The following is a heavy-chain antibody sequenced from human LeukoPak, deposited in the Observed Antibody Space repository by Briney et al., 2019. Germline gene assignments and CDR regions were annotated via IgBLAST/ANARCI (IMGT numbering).Heavy chain of an antibody. CDR1: GGSFSGYY. V-gene: IGHV4-34*01. CDR2: INHSGST. D-gene: IGHD6-19*01. Sequence: PSETLSLTCAVYGGSFSGYYWSWIRQPPGKGLEWIGEINHSGSTNYNPSLKSRVTISVDTSKNQFSLKLSSVTAADTAVYYCARGPPYGYSSGWYARETQGYYFDYWGQGTLVTVSS. J-gene: IGHJ4*02. CDR3: ARGPPYGYSSGWYARETQGYYFDY.